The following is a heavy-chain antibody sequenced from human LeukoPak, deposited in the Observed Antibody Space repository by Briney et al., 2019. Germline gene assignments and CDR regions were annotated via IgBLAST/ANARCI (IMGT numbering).Heavy chain of an antibody. J-gene: IGHJ4*02. D-gene: IGHD3-22*01. V-gene: IGHV1-69*05. CDR3: ARVPHPSGYPYYFDY. CDR2: IIPIFGTA. CDR1: GGTFSSYA. Sequence: SVKVSCKASGGTFSSYAISWVRQAPGQGLEWMGGIIPIFGTANYAQKFQGRVTITTDESTSTAYMELSSLRSEDTAVYYCARVPHPSGYPYYFDYWGQGTLVTVS.